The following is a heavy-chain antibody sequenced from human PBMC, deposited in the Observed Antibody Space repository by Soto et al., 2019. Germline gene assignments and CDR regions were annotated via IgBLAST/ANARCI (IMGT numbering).Heavy chain of an antibody. J-gene: IGHJ6*03. CDR3: ARGRGVVTTLYYYYYMDV. D-gene: IGHD2-15*01. CDR1: GGSISSYY. Sequence: SETLSLTCTVSGGSISSYYWSWIRQPPGKGLEWIGYIYYSGSTNYNPSLKSRVTISVDTSKNQFSLKLSSVTAADTAVYYCARGRGVVTTLYYYYYMDVWGKGTTVTVSS. CDR2: IYYSGST. V-gene: IGHV4-59*01.